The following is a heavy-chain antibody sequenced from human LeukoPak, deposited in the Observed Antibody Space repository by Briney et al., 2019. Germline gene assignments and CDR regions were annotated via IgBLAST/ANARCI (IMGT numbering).Heavy chain of an antibody. V-gene: IGHV1-8*01. CDR3: ARGPLQTSSSWFPDWFDP. D-gene: IGHD6-13*01. CDR1: GYTFTSYD. Sequence: ASVKVSCKASGYTFTSYDINWVRQATGQGLEWMGWMNPNSGNTGYAQKLQGRVTMTTDTSTSTAYMELRSLRSDDTAVYYCARGPLQTSSSWFPDWFDPWGQGTLVTVSS. J-gene: IGHJ5*02. CDR2: MNPNSGNT.